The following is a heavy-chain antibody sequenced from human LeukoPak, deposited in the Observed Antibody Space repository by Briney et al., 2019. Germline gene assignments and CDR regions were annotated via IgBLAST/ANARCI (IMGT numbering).Heavy chain of an antibody. CDR3: ATGIFFVAAAVNLDY. V-gene: IGHV1-24*01. J-gene: IGHJ4*02. D-gene: IGHD6-13*01. CDR1: GYTLTELS. Sequence: GASVKVSCKVSGYTLTELSMHWVRQAPGKGLEWMGGFDPEDGETIYAQKFQGRVTMTEDTSTDTAYMELSSLRSEDTAVCYCATGIFFVAAAVNLDYWGQGTLVTVSS. CDR2: FDPEDGET.